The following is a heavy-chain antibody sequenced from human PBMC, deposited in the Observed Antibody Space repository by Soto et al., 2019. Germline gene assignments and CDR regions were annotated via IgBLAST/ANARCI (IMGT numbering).Heavy chain of an antibody. CDR3: ARELDGIDV. CDR1: GLTFSDYY. Sequence: QVQLVESGGGLVKPGGSLRLSCAASGLTFSDYYMSWIRQAPGKGLEWVSYITHRGDYTKYAASVQGRFTISRDNAKTSLYLQMNSLRAEDTAVYYCARELDGIDVWGQGTTVIVSS. J-gene: IGHJ6*02. CDR2: ITHRGDYT. V-gene: IGHV3-11*05.